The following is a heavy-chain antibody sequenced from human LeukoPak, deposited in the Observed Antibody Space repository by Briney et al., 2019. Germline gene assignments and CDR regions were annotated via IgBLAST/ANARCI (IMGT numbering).Heavy chain of an antibody. CDR3: AKGSVAAPRY. CDR2: ISGSGGST. Sequence: GGSLRLSCAASGFTISSYAMSWVRQAPGKGLEWVSAISGSGGSTYYGDSVKGRFTISRDNSKNTLYLQMNSLRAEDTAVYYCAKGSVAAPRYWGQGTLVTVSS. D-gene: IGHD6-13*01. J-gene: IGHJ4*02. CDR1: GFTISSYA. V-gene: IGHV3-23*01.